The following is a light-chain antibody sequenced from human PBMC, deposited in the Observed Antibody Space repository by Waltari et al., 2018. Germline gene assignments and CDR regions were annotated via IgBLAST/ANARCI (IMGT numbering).Light chain of an antibody. CDR3: AAWDDSLSGVL. CDR2: TNN. V-gene: IGLV1-47*01. Sequence: QSVLTQPPSASGTPGQRVTIPCSGSRSNIGSNFVYWYQQLPGTAPKLLIYTNNQRPSGVPDRFAGSKSGTSASLAISGLRSEDEADYYCAAWDDSLSGVLFGGGTKLTVL. CDR1: RSNIGSNF. J-gene: IGLJ2*01.